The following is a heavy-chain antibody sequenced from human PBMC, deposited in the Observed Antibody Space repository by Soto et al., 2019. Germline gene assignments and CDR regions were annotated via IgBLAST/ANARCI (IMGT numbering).Heavy chain of an antibody. CDR1: GFTFGSYG. Sequence: GGSLRLACAASGFTFGSYGVDWVRQAAGEGREWVAVISYDGSNKYYADSVKGRFTISRDNSKNTLYLQMNSLRAEDTAVYYCAKEINYYDSSGYYYVYYYYYGMDVWGQGTTVTVSS. CDR3: AKEINYYDSSGYYYVYYYYYGMDV. J-gene: IGHJ6*02. CDR2: ISYDGSNK. D-gene: IGHD3-22*01. V-gene: IGHV3-30*18.